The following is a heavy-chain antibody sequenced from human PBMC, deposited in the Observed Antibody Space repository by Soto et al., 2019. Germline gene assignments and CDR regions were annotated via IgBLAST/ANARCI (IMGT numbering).Heavy chain of an antibody. CDR1: GGTFSSYA. V-gene: IGHV1-69*06. J-gene: IGHJ6*02. D-gene: IGHD3-3*01. CDR3: ARGRITIFGVVIIPNGPGQYYYGMDV. CDR2: IIPIFGTA. Sequence: ASVKASCKSSGGTFSSYAISCVRQAPGQGLEWMGGIIPIFGTANYAQKFQGRVTITADKSTSTAYMELSSLRSEDTAVYYCARGRITIFGVVIIPNGPGQYYYGMDVWGQGTTVTVSS.